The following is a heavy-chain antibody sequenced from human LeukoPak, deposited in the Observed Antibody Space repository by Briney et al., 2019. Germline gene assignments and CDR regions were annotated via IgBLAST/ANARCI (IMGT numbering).Heavy chain of an antibody. V-gene: IGHV1-69*06. D-gene: IGHD1-26*01. CDR1: GGTFSSYA. J-gene: IGHJ5*02. CDR3: ARGRFLVGARNWFDP. CDR2: IIPIFGTA. Sequence: SVKVSCKASGGTFSSYAISWVRQAPGQGLEWMGGIIPIFGTANYAQKFQGRVTITADKSTSTAYMELSSLRSEDTAVYYCARGRFLVGARNWFDPWGQGTLVTVSS.